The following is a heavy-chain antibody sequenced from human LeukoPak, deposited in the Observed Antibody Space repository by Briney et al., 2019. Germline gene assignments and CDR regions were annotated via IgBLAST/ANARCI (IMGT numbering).Heavy chain of an antibody. Sequence: GGSLRLSCATSGFMFSSYGMSWVRQAPGKGLEWVSAISGSGGRTYYADSVKGRFTISRDNSKNTLYLQMNSLRAEDTAVYYCARSANYYDSSGDAFDIWGQGTMVTVSS. CDR2: ISGSGGRT. V-gene: IGHV3-23*01. D-gene: IGHD3-22*01. CDR3: ARSANYYDSSGDAFDI. J-gene: IGHJ3*02. CDR1: GFMFSSYG.